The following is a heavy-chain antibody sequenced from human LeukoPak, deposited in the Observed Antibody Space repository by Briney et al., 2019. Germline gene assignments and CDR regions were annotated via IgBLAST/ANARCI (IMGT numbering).Heavy chain of an antibody. CDR1: GFTVSSNY. CDR3: ARARWSSTGWFLGY. Sequence: GGSLRLSCAASGFTVSSNYMSWVRQAPGKGLEWVSVIYSGGGTYYADPVKGRFTISRDNSKNTVYLQMNSLRAEDTAVYYCARARWSSTGWFLGYWGQGTLVTVSS. D-gene: IGHD6-19*01. J-gene: IGHJ4*02. CDR2: IYSGGGT. V-gene: IGHV3-66*01.